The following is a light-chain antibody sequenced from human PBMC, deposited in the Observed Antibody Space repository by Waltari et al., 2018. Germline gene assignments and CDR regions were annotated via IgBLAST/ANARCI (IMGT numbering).Light chain of an antibody. Sequence: EIVLTQNPLPLPVTPGKPASISCRSSQTLLHGNGKTYLYWYVQKAGQPPQLLMLEVSPRFSGVPDRFSGSGSGTDFTLRISRVEAEDVGVYYCMQTVQLPPTFGRGTKLEIK. V-gene: IGKV2D-29*01. CDR3: MQTVQLPPT. CDR1: QTLLHGNGKTY. CDR2: EVS. J-gene: IGKJ2*01.